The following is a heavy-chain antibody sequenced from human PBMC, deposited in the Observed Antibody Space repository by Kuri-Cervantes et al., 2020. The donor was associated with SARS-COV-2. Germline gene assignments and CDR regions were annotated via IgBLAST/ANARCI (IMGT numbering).Heavy chain of an antibody. Sequence: AVKVSCKATGGTFSSYAISWVRQAPGQGLEWMGGIIPIFGAANYAQKFQGRVTITADKSTSTAYTELSSLRSADTAVYYCARIHQLETFDIWGKGTMVTVSS. V-gene: IGHV1-69*06. CDR2: IIPIFGAA. CDR3: ARIHQLETFDI. CDR1: GGTFSSYA. D-gene: IGHD1-1*01. J-gene: IGHJ6*04.